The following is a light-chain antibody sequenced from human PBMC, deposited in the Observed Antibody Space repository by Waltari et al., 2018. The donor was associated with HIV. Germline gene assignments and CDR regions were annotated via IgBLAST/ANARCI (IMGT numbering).Light chain of an antibody. CDR3: HVWDSSSAHVV. CDR1: NIGSKT. J-gene: IGLJ2*01. Sequence: SYVLTQSPSVSVAPGQTARITCGADNIGSKTVHWYQQKPGQAPLLVVYDETDRPPGIPERISGSNSGNTATLTISAVEAGDEADYYCHVWDSSSAHVVFGGGTKVTVL. CDR2: DET. V-gene: IGLV3-21*02.